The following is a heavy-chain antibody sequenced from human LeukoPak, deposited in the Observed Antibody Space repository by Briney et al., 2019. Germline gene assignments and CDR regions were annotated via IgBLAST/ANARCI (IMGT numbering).Heavy chain of an antibody. CDR1: GGSISSYY. J-gene: IGHJ5*02. Sequence: PSETLSLTCTVSGGSISSYYWSWIRQPPGKGLEWIGYIYYSGSTNYNPSLKSRVTISVDTSKNQFSLKLSSVTAADTAVYCCARSSFSWFDPWGQGTLVTVSS. V-gene: IGHV4-59*01. CDR3: ARSSFSWFDP. D-gene: IGHD6-6*01. CDR2: IYYSGST.